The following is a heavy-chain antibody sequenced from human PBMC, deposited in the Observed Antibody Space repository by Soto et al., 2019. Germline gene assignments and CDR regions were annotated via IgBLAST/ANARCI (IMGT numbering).Heavy chain of an antibody. CDR3: ARDRGYRSGSFGS. Sequence: QVQLQESGPGLVKPSETLSLTCIVSGGSISGYYWSWIRQPAGKELEWIGRIYSDGTTNYNPSLKCRGTMSVDTSKKQISPKLTSVTAAHTAMYYCARDRGYRSGSFGSWGQGVLVTVSS. CDR1: GGSISGYY. V-gene: IGHV4-4*07. CDR2: IYSDGTT. D-gene: IGHD5-18*01. J-gene: IGHJ5*02.